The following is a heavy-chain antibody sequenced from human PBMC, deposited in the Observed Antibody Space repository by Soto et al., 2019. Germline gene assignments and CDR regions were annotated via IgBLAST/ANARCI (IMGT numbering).Heavy chain of an antibody. V-gene: IGHV3-30*18. Sequence: QVQLVESGGGVVQPGRSLRLSCAASGFTFSSYGMHWVRQAPGKGLEWVAVISYDGSNKYYADSVKGRFTISRDNSKXTXXXQXXSLRAEETAVYYCAKDTRYCGGDCYAYYYYYGMDVWGQGTTVTVSS. D-gene: IGHD2-21*02. CDR3: AKDTRYCGGDCYAYYYYYGMDV. CDR1: GFTFSSYG. J-gene: IGHJ6*02. CDR2: ISYDGSNK.